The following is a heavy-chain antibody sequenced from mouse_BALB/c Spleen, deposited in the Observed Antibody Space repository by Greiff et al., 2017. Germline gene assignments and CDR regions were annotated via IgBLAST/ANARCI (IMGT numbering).Heavy chain of an antibody. J-gene: IGHJ3*01. Sequence: QVQLKQSGPELVRPGVSVKISCKGSGYTFTDYAMHWVKQSHAKSLEWIGVISTYSGNTNYNQKFKGKATLTADTSSSTAYMQLSSLTSEDSAVYFCASYGNYEGFAYWGQGTLVTVS. CDR3: ASYGNYEGFAY. CDR1: GYTFTDYA. CDR2: ISTYSGNT. V-gene: IGHV1-67*01. D-gene: IGHD2-1*01.